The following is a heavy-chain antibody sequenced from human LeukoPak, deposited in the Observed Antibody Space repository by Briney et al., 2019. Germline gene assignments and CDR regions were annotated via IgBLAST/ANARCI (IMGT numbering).Heavy chain of an antibody. D-gene: IGHD3-3*01. CDR3: ARDQDVTIFGVVIIAGAFDI. J-gene: IGHJ3*02. CDR2: INHSGST. CDR1: GGSFSGYY. V-gene: IGHV4-34*01. Sequence: PSETLSLTCVVYGGSFSGYYWSWIRQPPGKGLEWIGEINHSGSTNYNPSLKSRVTISLDTSKNQFSLKLSSVTAADTAVYYCARDQDVTIFGVVIIAGAFDIWGQGTMVTVSS.